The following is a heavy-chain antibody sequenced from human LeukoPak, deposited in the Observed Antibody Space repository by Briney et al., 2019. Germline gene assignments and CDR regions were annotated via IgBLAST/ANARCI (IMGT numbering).Heavy chain of an antibody. CDR1: GGSFSGYY. Sequence: EAPSLTCAVYGGSFSGYYWSWIRQPPGQGLEWIGEINHSGSTNYNPSLKSRVTISVATSKNQFSLKLSSVTAADTAVYYCARGLSIGYSSSWYAPAPFDAFDIWGQGTMVTVSS. CDR2: INHSGST. V-gene: IGHV4-34*01. D-gene: IGHD6-13*01. J-gene: IGHJ3*02. CDR3: ARGLSIGYSSSWYAPAPFDAFDI.